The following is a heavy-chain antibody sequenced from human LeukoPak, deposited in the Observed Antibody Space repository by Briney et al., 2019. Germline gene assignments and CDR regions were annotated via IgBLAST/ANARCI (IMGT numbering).Heavy chain of an antibody. V-gene: IGHV4-59*11. Sequence: SETLSLTCAVSGGSFSSHYWSWIRQPPGKELEWIGYVHYSGSTNYNPSLKSRGTISVDTSKDQFSLKVSSVTAADTAVYYCAREREWGQGTLVTVSS. CDR3: ARERE. J-gene: IGHJ4*02. CDR2: VHYSGST. CDR1: GGSFSSHY.